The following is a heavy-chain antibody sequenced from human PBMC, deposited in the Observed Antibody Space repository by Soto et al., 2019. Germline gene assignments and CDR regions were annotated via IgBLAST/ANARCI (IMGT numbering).Heavy chain of an antibody. CDR2: ISAHNGNT. CDR3: ARGRYGDY. Sequence: QVHLVQSGAEVKKPGASVKVSCKGSGYTFTSHCITWVRQAPGQGLEWMGWISAHNGNTNYAQKFQGRVTVTRDTSTSTAYMELRSLRSDDTAVYYCARGRYGDYWGQGALVTVSS. J-gene: IGHJ4*02. CDR1: GYTFTSHC. D-gene: IGHD1-1*01. V-gene: IGHV1-18*01.